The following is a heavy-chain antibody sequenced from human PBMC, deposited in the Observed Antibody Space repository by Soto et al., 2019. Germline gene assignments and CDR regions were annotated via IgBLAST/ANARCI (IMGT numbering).Heavy chain of an antibody. CDR2: INWDDDK. Sequence: QITLNESGPTLVRPTQTLTLTCTFSGFSLNTGDVGVGWIRQPPGEALEWLALINWDDDKRYSPSLSSSLTITKDTSKNQVVLTLANVDPVDTATYYFARGLYSKTSFDYWGQGTLVTVSS. D-gene: IGHD6-13*01. V-gene: IGHV2-5*02. CDR3: ARGLYSKTSFDY. CDR1: GFSLNTGDVG. J-gene: IGHJ4*02.